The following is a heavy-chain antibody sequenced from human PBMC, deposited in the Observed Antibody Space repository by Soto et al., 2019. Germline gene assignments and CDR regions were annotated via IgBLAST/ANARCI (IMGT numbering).Heavy chain of an antibody. CDR3: ARTLGGYTFGPLDS. J-gene: IGHJ4*02. Sequence: SETLSLTCTVSGGSISSYYWSWIRQPPGKELEWIGYIYYSGSTNYNPSLKSRVTISIDTSKNQFSLKLSSVTAADTAVYFCARTLGGYTFGPLDSWGQGALVTVSS. CDR2: IYYSGST. D-gene: IGHD5-18*01. V-gene: IGHV4-59*08. CDR1: GGSISSYY.